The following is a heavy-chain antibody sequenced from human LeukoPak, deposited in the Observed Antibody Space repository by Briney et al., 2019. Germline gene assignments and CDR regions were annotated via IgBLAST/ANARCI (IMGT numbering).Heavy chain of an antibody. CDR3: TKDSSRDYYYYYMDV. CDR2: IRSKAYGGTT. D-gene: IGHD6-13*01. J-gene: IGHJ6*03. V-gene: IGHV3-49*03. Sequence: QSGGSLRLSCTASGFTFGDYAMSWFRQAPGKGLEWVGFIRSKAYGGTTEYAASVKGRFTISRDDSKSIAYLQMNSLKTEDTAVYHCTKDSSRDYYYYYMDVWGKGTTVTVSS. CDR1: GFTFGDYA.